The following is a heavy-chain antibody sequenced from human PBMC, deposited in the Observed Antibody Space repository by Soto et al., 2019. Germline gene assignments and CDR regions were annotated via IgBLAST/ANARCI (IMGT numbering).Heavy chain of an antibody. Sequence: EVQLVESGGGLVQPGGSLRLSCTASGFTFRTYWMSWVRQAPGKGLEWVANIKEDGSGKYYVDSVKGRCTISRDNAKNSMYLQMNSLRAEDTAVYYCARVGDGYSSSSTDYWGQGTLVTVSS. CDR2: IKEDGSGK. CDR1: GFTFRTYW. CDR3: ARVGDGYSSSSTDY. V-gene: IGHV3-7*05. D-gene: IGHD6-6*01. J-gene: IGHJ4*02.